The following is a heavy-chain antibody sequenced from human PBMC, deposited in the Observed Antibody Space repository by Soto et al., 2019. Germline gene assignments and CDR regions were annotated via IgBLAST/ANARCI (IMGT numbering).Heavy chain of an antibody. CDR1: GFIFRNYN. V-gene: IGHV3-64*07. Sequence: EVQLLESGGGLVQPGGSLRLSCSASGFIFRNYNMHWVRQAPGKGLEYVSGISSNGGSTFYADSVKGRFSISRDNSKNTLHLQMGSXRXXXXXXXXCXRADYGTFDNWGQGTLVAVSX. CDR2: ISSNGGST. D-gene: IGHD4-17*01. J-gene: IGHJ4*02. CDR3: XRADYGTFDN.